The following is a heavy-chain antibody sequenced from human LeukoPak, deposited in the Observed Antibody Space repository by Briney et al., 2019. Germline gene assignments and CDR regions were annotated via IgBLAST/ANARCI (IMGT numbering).Heavy chain of an antibody. D-gene: IGHD3-16*02. CDR2: INHSGST. CDR1: GGSFSGYY. J-gene: IGHJ4*02. CDR3: ARVGPVRLGELSLTDY. V-gene: IGHV4-34*01. Sequence: SETLSLTCAVYGGSFSGYYWSWIRQPPGKGLEWIGEINHSGSTNYNPSLKSRVTISVDTSKNQFSLKLSSVTAADTAVYYCARVGPVRLGELSLTDYWGQGTLVTVSS.